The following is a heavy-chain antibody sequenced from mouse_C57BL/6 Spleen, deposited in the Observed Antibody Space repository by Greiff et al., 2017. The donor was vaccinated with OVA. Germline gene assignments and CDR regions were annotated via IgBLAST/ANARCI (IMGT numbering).Heavy chain of an antibody. Sequence: QVQLQQSGAELVRPGTSVKVSCKASGYAFTNYLIEWVKQRPGQGLEWIGVINPGSGGTKYNEKFKGKATLTADKSSSTAYMQLSSLTSEYSAVYFWARPFNAVVATDWYFDVWGTGTTVTVSS. CDR1: GYAFTNYL. J-gene: IGHJ1*03. CDR3: ARPFNAVVATDWYFDV. D-gene: IGHD1-1*01. V-gene: IGHV1-54*01. CDR2: INPGSGGT.